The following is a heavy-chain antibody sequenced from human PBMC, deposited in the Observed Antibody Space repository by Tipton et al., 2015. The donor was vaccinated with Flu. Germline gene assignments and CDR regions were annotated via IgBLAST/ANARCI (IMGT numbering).Heavy chain of an antibody. CDR2: IYYSGST. CDR3: ARDSWTRNSSGYPY. Sequence: TLSLTCTVSGGSISSSSYYWGWIRQPPGKGLEWIGSIYYSGSTYYNPSLKSRVTISVDTSKNQSSLKLSSVTAADTAVYYCARDSWTRNSSGYPYWGQGTLVTVSS. V-gene: IGHV4-39*07. J-gene: IGHJ4*02. CDR1: GGSISSSSYY. D-gene: IGHD3-22*01.